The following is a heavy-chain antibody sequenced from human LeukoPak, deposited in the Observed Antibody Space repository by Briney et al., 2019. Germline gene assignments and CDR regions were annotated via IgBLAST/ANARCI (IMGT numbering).Heavy chain of an antibody. J-gene: IGHJ6*04. CDR3: ARVASRISGYYYGMDV. CDR1: GGSISSYY. Sequence: SETLSLTCTVSGGSISSYYWSWIRQPPGKGLEWIGYIYYSGSTNYNPSLKSRVTISVGTSKNQFSLKLSSVTAADTAVYYCARVASRISGYYYGMDVWGKGTTVTVPS. V-gene: IGHV4-59*01. CDR2: IYYSGST. D-gene: IGHD2-15*01.